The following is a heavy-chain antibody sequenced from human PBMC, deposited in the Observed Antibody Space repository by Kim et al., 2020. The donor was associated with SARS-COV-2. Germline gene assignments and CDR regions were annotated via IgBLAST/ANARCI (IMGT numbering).Heavy chain of an antibody. J-gene: IGHJ5*02. CDR2: INPNSGGT. CDR1: GYTFTGYY. V-gene: IGHV1-2*06. D-gene: IGHD3-9*01. CDR3: AGVGNPITYYDILTGYGGWLDP. Sequence: ASVKFSCKASGYTFTGYYIHWVRQAPGQGLEWMGRINPNSGGTNYAQKFQGRVTMTRDTSISTAYMELSRLRSDDTAVYYCAGVGNPITYYDILTGYGGWLDPWGQGTLVTVSS.